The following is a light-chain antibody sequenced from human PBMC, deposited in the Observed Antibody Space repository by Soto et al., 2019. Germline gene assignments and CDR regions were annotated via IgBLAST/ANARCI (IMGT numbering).Light chain of an antibody. CDR1: QGIGSG. CDR3: QRAKSLMVS. V-gene: IGKV1-12*01. CDR2: GAS. Sequence: DIQMTQSPSSVSASVGDRVTITCRASQGIGSGLAWYQQRPAKAPKLLINGASTLQSGVPSRFSGSGSGTEFTLTFIGLQLEDFATYYCQRAKSLMVSLGGGTKVDIK. J-gene: IGKJ4*01.